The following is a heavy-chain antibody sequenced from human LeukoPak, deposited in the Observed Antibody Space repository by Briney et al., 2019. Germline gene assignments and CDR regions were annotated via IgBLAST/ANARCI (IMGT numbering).Heavy chain of an antibody. CDR1: GGSISSGGYY. CDR3: ASEQSPGPIDY. Sequence: SETLSLTCIVSGGSISSGGYYWSWIRQHPGKGLEWIGYIYYSGSTYYNPSLKSRVTISVDTSKNQFSLRLSSVTAADTAVYYCASEQSPGPIDYWGQGTLVTVSS. D-gene: IGHD7-27*01. J-gene: IGHJ4*02. CDR2: IYYSGST. V-gene: IGHV4-31*03.